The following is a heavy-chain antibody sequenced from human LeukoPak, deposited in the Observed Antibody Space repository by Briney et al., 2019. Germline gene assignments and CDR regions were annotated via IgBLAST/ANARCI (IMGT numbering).Heavy chain of an antibody. J-gene: IGHJ3*02. CDR2: ISYDGSNK. CDR1: GFTFSSYG. CDR3: AKDHGSDDYGDYKTSYAFDI. D-gene: IGHD4-17*01. V-gene: IGHV3-30*18. Sequence: TGGSLRLSCAASGFTFSSYGMHWVRQAPGKGLEWVAVISYDGSNKYYADSVKGRFTISRDNSKNTLYLQMNSLRAEDTAVYYCAKDHGSDDYGDYKTSYAFDIWGQGTMVTVSS.